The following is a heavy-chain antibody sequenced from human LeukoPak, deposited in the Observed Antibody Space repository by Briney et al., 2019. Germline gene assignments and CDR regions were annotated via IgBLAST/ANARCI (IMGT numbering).Heavy chain of an antibody. V-gene: IGHV1-69*05. Sequence: SVKVSCKASGGTFSSYAISWVRQAPGQGLEWMGRIIPIFGTANYAQKFQGRVTITTDESTSTAYMELSSLRSEDTAVYYRAGGGEGYYFDYWGQGTLVTVSS. J-gene: IGHJ4*02. CDR1: GGTFSSYA. CDR3: AGGGEGYYFDY. D-gene: IGHD3-16*01. CDR2: IIPIFGTA.